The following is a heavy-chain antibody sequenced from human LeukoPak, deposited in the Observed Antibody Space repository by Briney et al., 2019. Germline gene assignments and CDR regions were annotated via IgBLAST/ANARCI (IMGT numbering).Heavy chain of an antibody. CDR2: IYTSGST. CDR3: ARLGFLQFGGSWGNWFAP. Sequence: PSETLSLTCTVSGGSISSYYWSWIRQPPGKGLEWIGYIYTSGSTNYNPSLKSRVTISVDTSKNQFSLKLSSVTAADTAVYYCARLGFLQFGGSWGNWFAPWGQGTLVTVPS. J-gene: IGHJ5*02. D-gene: IGHD2-15*01. V-gene: IGHV4-4*09. CDR1: GGSISSYY.